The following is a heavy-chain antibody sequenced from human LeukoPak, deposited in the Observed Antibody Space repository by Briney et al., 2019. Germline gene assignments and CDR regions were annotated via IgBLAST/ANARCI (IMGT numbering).Heavy chain of an antibody. J-gene: IGHJ3*02. Sequence: SETLSLTCTVSGGSISSGSYYRSWIRQPAGKGLEWVGRIYTSGITNYNPSLKSRVTISVDTSKNQFSLKLSSVTAADTAVYYCARAYGSGSLDAFDIWGQGTMVTVSS. D-gene: IGHD3-10*01. CDR3: ARAYGSGSLDAFDI. CDR2: IYTSGIT. V-gene: IGHV4-61*02. CDR1: GGSISSGSYY.